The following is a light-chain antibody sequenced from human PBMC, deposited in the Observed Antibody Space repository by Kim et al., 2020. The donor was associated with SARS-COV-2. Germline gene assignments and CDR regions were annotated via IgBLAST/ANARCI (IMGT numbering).Light chain of an antibody. CDR3: NSRDRSGNNMV. V-gene: IGLV3-19*01. CDR2: GKN. CDR1: SLRSYY. Sequence: SSELTQDPAVSVALGQTVRITCQGDSLRSYYASWYQQKPGQAPVLVIYGKNNRPSGIPDRFSASRSGNTASLTITGAEAEDEADYSCNSRDRSGNNMVFG. J-gene: IGLJ2*01.